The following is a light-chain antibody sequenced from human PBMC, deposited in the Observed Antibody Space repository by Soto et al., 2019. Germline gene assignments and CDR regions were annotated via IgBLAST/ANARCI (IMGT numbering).Light chain of an antibody. CDR2: HAS. CDR3: QHYSRSPWT. J-gene: IGKJ1*01. CDR1: QSISNW. V-gene: IGKV1-5*01. Sequence: DIQMTHSPSTLSASVGYRVSSTCRASQSISNWLAWYQQKPGQAPKLLIYHASSLESGVPSRFSGSGSGTQFTLTISSLQPDDCATYYCQHYSRSPWTFGQGTQVDIK.